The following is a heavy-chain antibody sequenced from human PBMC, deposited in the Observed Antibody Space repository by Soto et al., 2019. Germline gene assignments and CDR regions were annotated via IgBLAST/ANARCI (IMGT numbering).Heavy chain of an antibody. J-gene: IGHJ4*02. CDR1: GGSIICNNHY. Sequence: QLQLRESGPGLVKPSETLSLTCTVSGGSIICNNHYWGWIRQPPGKGLEWIGNIYYSGTTYYNPSLKSRVTMSVDTSKGQFSLKLSSMTVADTAVYFCARRSTISRGFDYWGQGTLVTVSS. CDR3: ARRSTISRGFDY. D-gene: IGHD3-9*01. CDR2: IYYSGTT. V-gene: IGHV4-39*01.